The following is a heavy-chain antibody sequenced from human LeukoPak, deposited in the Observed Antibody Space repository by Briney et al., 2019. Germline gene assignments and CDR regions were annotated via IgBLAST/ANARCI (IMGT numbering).Heavy chain of an antibody. J-gene: IGHJ4*02. CDR3: AKDSRSLAAAGEVDY. CDR2: ISSSGSNI. Sequence: GGSLTLSCAASGFTLSDFYMSWIRRSPGEGLEWVSYISSSGSNIYYADSVKGRFTISTDNAKNTLYLQMNSLRAEDTAVYYCAKDSRSLAAAGEVDYWGQGTLVTVSS. CDR1: GFTLSDFY. V-gene: IGHV3-11*01. D-gene: IGHD6-13*01.